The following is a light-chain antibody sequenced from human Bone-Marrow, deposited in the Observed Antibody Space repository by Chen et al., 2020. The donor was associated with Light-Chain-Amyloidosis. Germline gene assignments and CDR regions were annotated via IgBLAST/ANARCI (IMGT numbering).Light chain of an antibody. J-gene: IGLJ2*01. CDR2: QVD. CDR3: CSYAGRNNEVV. CDR1: SGDVGGYKY. V-gene: IGLV2-8*01. Sequence: QSALTQPPSASGSPGQSVTISCTGTSGDVGGYKYVSWYQQYPGKAPTLIIFQVDKRPSGFPDRYSGSRCGNTASLTVSGLQAEDEADYYCCSYAGRNNEVVFGGGTKLTVL.